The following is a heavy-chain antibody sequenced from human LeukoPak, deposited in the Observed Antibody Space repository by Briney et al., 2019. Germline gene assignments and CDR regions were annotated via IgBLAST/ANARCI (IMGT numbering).Heavy chain of an antibody. CDR3: AKDIGATVVTPGDY. D-gene: IGHD4-23*01. CDR1: GFTFDDYA. CDR2: ISWNSGSI. J-gene: IGHJ4*02. Sequence: GRSLRLSCAASGFTFDDYAMHWVRQAPGKGLEWVSGISWNSGSIGYADSVKGRFTISRDNAKNSLYLQMNSLRAEDTALYYCAKDIGATVVTPGDYWGQGTLVTVSS. V-gene: IGHV3-9*01.